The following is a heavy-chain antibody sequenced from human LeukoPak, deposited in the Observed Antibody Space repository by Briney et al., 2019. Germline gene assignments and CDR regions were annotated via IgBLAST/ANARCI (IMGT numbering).Heavy chain of an antibody. D-gene: IGHD6-19*01. Sequence: GGSLRLSCIASGFTFSSYGMHGVRQAPGKGLEWVAVAYHDGYYGNSQYYADSVKGRFTISRDHSKRTLYLQLNNLRVEDTAIYYCAFPAHHWLVRGAFDIWGQGTVVTVSS. CDR3: AFPAHHWLVRGAFDI. V-gene: IGHV3-33*01. CDR1: GFTFSSYG. J-gene: IGHJ3*02. CDR2: AYHDGYYGNSQ.